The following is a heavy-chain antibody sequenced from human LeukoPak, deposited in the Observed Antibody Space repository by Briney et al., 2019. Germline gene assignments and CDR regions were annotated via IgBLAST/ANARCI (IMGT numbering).Heavy chain of an antibody. Sequence: PSETLSLACTVSGGSISSSSYYWGWIRQPPGKGLEWIGSIYYSGSTYYNPSLKSRVTISVDTSKNQFSLRLSSVTAADTAVYYCGRHRTQYDWFDPWGQGTLVTVSS. J-gene: IGHJ5*02. V-gene: IGHV4-39*01. CDR3: GRHRTQYDWFDP. CDR2: IYYSGST. CDR1: GGSISSSSYY. D-gene: IGHD2-2*01.